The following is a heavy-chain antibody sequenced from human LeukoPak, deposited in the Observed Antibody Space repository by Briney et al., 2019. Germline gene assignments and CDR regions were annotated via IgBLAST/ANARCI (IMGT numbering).Heavy chain of an antibody. V-gene: IGHV3-23*01. J-gene: IGHJ5*02. CDR3: AKVDYYDSSGNYPNWFDP. CDR2: ISGSGGST. CDR1: GFTFSSYG. D-gene: IGHD3-22*01. Sequence: PGGTLRLSCAASGFTFSSYGMSWVRQAPGKGLEWVSAISGSGGSTYYADSLKGRFTISRDNYKNTLYLQMNSLRAEDTAVYYCAKVDYYDSSGNYPNWFDPWGQGTLVTVSS.